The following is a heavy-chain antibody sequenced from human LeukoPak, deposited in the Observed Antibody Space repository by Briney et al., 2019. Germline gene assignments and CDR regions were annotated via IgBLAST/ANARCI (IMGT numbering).Heavy chain of an antibody. J-gene: IGHJ4*02. Sequence: GRSLRLSCAASGFTFSSYAMHWVRQAPGKGLERVAVISYDGSNKYYADSVKGRFTISRDNSKNTLYLQMNSLRAEDTAVYYCARDRSGSYFTPSYYFDYWGQGTLVTVSS. D-gene: IGHD1-26*01. CDR3: ARDRSGSYFTPSYYFDY. V-gene: IGHV3-30*04. CDR2: ISYDGSNK. CDR1: GFTFSSYA.